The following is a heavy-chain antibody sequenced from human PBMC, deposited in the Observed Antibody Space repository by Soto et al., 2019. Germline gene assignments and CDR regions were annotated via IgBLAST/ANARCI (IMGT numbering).Heavy chain of an antibody. J-gene: IGHJ6*02. CDR2: IGTAGDT. D-gene: IGHD3-3*01. CDR3: ARGGTIFGVVHYYYGMDV. CDR1: GVTFRSYD. V-gene: IGHV3-13*01. Sequence: GGSQRLSSTASGVTFRSYDMHWVRQATGKGLEWVSAIGTAGDTYYPGSVKGRFTISRENAKNSLYLQMNSLRAEDTAVYYCARGGTIFGVVHYYYGMDVWGQGTTVTVSS.